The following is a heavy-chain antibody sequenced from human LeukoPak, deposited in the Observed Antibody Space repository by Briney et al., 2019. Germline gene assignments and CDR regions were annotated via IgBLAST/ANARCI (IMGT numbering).Heavy chain of an antibody. V-gene: IGHV4-38-2*02. CDR3: ARDLGAGGNSDY. CDR1: GYSISSGYH. D-gene: IGHD4-23*01. J-gene: IGHJ4*02. CDR2: IYYNGAT. Sequence: SETLSLTCSVSGYSISSGYHGGWIGQPPGKGLEWIGSIYYNGATSYNPSLKSRVTISLDTSKNQFSLNLTSVTAADTAVYYCARDLGAGGNSDYWGQGTLVTVSS.